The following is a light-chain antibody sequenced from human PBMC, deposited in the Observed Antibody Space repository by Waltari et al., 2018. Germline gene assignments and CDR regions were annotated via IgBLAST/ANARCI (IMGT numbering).Light chain of an antibody. CDR2: EDN. Sequence: FILTQPHSVSESPGKTITISCTRSSGSIASNYVQWYRQRPGSAPTTLINEDNQRASGVPYRFSGSIDYSSNSAFLTISTLKTEDEADYYCQSYDRSTVIFGGGTKLTVL. CDR1: SGSIASNY. CDR3: QSYDRSTVI. V-gene: IGLV6-57*03. J-gene: IGLJ2*01.